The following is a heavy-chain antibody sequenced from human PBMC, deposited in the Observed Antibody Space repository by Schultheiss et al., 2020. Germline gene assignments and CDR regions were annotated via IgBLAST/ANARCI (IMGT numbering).Heavy chain of an antibody. Sequence: SETLSLTCAVYGGSFSGYYWSWIRQPPGKGLEWIGEINHSGSTNYNPSLKSRVTMSVDTSKNQFSLKLSSVTAADTAVYYCARHGYCSGGSCYWNWFDPWGQGTLVTVSS. D-gene: IGHD2-15*01. V-gene: IGHV4-34*01. J-gene: IGHJ5*02. CDR2: INHSGST. CDR3: ARHGYCSGGSCYWNWFDP. CDR1: GGSFSGYY.